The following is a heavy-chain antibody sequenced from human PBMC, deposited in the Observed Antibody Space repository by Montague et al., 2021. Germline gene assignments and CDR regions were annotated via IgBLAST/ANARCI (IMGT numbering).Heavy chain of an antibody. D-gene: IGHD6-19*01. Sequence: SLRLSCAASGFTVTSYAMHWVRQAPGKGLEWVALIWFDGSNIKYADSGKGRFTISRDTPKNTLSLEMDSLTADDTAVYYCVRGRPSWLDRGFDLWGQGTLVTVSS. J-gene: IGHJ4*02. CDR2: IWFDGSNI. CDR1: GFTVTSYA. CDR3: VRGRPSWLDRGFDL. V-gene: IGHV3-33*01.